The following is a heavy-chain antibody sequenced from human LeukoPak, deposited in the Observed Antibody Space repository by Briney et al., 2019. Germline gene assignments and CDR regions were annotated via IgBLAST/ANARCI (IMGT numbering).Heavy chain of an antibody. V-gene: IGHV3-23*01. CDR3: AKPTQPHTWINWFDP. CDR2: ISGSGGST. Sequence: PGGSLRLSCAASGFTFDDYAMHWVRQAPGKGLEWVSGISGSGGSTYYADSVKGRFTISRDNSKNTLYLQMNSLRAEDTAVYYCAKPTQPHTWINWFDPWGQGTLVTVSS. D-gene: IGHD5-12*01. CDR1: GFTFDDYA. J-gene: IGHJ5*02.